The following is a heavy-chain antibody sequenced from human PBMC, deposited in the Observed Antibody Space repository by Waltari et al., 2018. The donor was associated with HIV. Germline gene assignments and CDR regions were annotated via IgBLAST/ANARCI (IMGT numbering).Heavy chain of an antibody. D-gene: IGHD5-12*01. Sequence: QVQLVQSGAEVKKPGSSVKVSCKASGGTLSSYAISWVRQAPGQGLGWMGGLIPLLGPANYAQKFQGSVTITADESTSTAYMELSSLRSEDTAVYYCAFTQIPPRKEMATIWGYFDYWGQGTLVTVSS. CDR1: GGTLSSYA. J-gene: IGHJ4*02. CDR3: AFTQIPPRKEMATIWGYFDY. V-gene: IGHV1-69*13. CDR2: LIPLLGPA.